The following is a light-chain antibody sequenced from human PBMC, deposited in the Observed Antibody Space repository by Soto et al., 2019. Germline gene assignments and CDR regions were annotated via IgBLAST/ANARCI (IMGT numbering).Light chain of an antibody. CDR3: QQYGSSGT. V-gene: IGKV3-20*01. CDR1: VNIADY. CDR2: DGS. J-gene: IGKJ1*01. Sequence: PGEIAPLCCRAGVNIADYVSWYQQKPGQTPRLLIYDGSNRATGIPDRFSGSGSGTDFTLTISRLEPEDFAVYYCQQYGSSGTFGQGTKV.